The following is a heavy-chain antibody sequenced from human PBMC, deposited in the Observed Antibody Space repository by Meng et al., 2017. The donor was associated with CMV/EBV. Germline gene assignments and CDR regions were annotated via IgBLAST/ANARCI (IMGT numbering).Heavy chain of an antibody. CDR2: ISGSGGST. J-gene: IGHJ6*02. V-gene: IGHV3-23*01. CDR3: AKGTISLTRRGVPYSSSSSRSSNYYYYGMDV. Sequence: GGSLRLSCAASGFTFSSYAMSWVRQAPGKGLEWVSAISGSGGSTYYADSVKGRFTISIDNSKNTLYLQMNSLRAEDTAVYYCAKGTISLTRRGVPYSSSSSRSSNYYYYGMDVWGQGTTVTVSS. CDR1: GFTFSSYA. D-gene: IGHD6-6*01.